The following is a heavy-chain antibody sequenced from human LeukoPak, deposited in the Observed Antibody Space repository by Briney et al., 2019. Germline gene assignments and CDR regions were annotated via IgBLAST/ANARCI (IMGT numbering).Heavy chain of an antibody. J-gene: IGHJ4*02. Sequence: SVKVSCKASGGTFSSYAISWVREAPGQGLEWMGGIIPVFGTANYAQRFQGRVTVTTDTSTSTVFMELNSLQSEDTAVYYCARERRAWGEDFWGQGTLVTVSS. CDR2: IIPVFGTA. D-gene: IGHD3-16*01. CDR3: ARERRAWGEDF. CDR1: GGTFSSYA. V-gene: IGHV1-69*05.